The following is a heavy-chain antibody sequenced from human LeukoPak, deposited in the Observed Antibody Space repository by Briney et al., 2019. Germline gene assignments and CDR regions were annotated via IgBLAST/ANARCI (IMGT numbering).Heavy chain of an antibody. CDR3: ASGTVFGVITPQYFHY. CDR1: AGSISTPY. V-gene: IGHV4-59*11. D-gene: IGHD3-3*01. CDR2: VFYGGIT. Sequence: PSETLSLTCTVSAGSISTPYWHWIRQSPGKRLEWIGFVFYGGITNYSPSLKSRVTISLDTSKNQFSLKLTSVTAADTAVYYCASGTVFGVITPQYFHYWGQGTRVTVSS. J-gene: IGHJ4*02.